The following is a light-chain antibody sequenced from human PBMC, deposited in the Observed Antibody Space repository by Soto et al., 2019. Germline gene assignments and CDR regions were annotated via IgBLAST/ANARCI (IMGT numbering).Light chain of an antibody. J-gene: IGKJ5*01. Sequence: EIVLTQSPGTLSLSPGERATLSCRASQSVSSSYLAWYQQKPGQAPRLLIFDTSNRATDIPARFSGSGSGTDFTLTISGLEPEDFAVYYCQQRTNRPPITFGQGTLLEIK. CDR3: QQRTNRPPIT. CDR2: DTS. V-gene: IGKV3D-20*02. CDR1: QSVSSSY.